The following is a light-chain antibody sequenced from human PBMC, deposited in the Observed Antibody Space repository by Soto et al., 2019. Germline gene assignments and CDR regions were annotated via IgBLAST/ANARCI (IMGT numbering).Light chain of an antibody. Sequence: EVVMTQSPATLSVSLGDRATLSCRASQSVSSNLAGYQQKPGQAPRLLIYGASTRATGIPARFSGSGSGTEFTLTISSLQSEDFAVYSCQQYNNWPLTFGGGTKVDIK. CDR2: GAS. CDR1: QSVSSN. CDR3: QQYNNWPLT. J-gene: IGKJ4*01. V-gene: IGKV3-15*01.